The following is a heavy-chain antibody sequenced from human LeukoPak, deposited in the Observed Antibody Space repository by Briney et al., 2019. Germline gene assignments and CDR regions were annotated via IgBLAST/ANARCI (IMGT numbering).Heavy chain of an antibody. Sequence: SETLSLTCTVSGGSISSYYWRWIRQPPGKGLEWIWYIYYSGSTNYNPSLKSRVTISVDTSKNQFSRKLSSVTAADTAVYYCARAPPYSSSYLNDYWGQGTLVTVSS. D-gene: IGHD6-6*01. V-gene: IGHV4-59*01. J-gene: IGHJ4*02. CDR3: ARAPPYSSSYLNDY. CDR1: GGSISSYY. CDR2: IYYSGST.